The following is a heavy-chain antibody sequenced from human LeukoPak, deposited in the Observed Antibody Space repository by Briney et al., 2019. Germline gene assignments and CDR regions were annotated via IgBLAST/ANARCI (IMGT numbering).Heavy chain of an antibody. Sequence: SETLSLTCTVSGGSISSSSYYWSWIRQPPGKGLEWIGEINHSGSTNYSPSLKSRVTISVDTSKNQFSLQLSSVTAADTAVYYCARCPRENSGWLEYYFDYWGQGTLVTVSS. V-gene: IGHV4-39*07. J-gene: IGHJ4*02. CDR2: INHSGST. CDR1: GGSISSSSYY. D-gene: IGHD6-19*01. CDR3: ARCPRENSGWLEYYFDY.